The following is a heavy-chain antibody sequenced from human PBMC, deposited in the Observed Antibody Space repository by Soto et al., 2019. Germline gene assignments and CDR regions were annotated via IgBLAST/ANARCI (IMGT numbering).Heavy chain of an antibody. CDR2: IYYSGST. V-gene: IGHV4-39*01. CDR1: GGSISSSSYY. CDR3: ARFGITIFGVVIISDGDY. D-gene: IGHD3-3*01. J-gene: IGHJ4*02. Sequence: QLQLQESGPGLVKPSETLSLTCTVSGGSISSSSYYWGWIRQPPGKGLEWIGSIYYSGSTYYNPSLKSRVTISVDTSKNQFSLKLSSVTAADTAVYYCARFGITIFGVVIISDGDYWGQGTLVTVSS.